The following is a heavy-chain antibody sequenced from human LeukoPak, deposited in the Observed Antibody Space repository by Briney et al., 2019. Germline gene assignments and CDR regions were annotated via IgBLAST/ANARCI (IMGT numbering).Heavy chain of an antibody. CDR3: ARRGVAAASSYDY. J-gene: IGHJ4*02. D-gene: IGHD6-13*01. CDR1: GGSISSYY. V-gene: IGHV4-59*08. Sequence: SETLSLTCTVSGGSISSYYWSWIRQPPGKGLEWIGYIYYSGSTNYNPSLKSRVTISVDTSKNQFSLKLSSVTAADTAVYYCARRGVAAASSYDYWGQGTLVTVSS. CDR2: IYYSGST.